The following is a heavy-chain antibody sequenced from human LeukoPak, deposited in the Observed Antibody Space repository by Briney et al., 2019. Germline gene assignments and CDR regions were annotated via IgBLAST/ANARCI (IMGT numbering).Heavy chain of an antibody. CDR3: ARDGYNSAPFDY. CDR1: GDSISSGGYF. J-gene: IGHJ4*02. Sequence: SETLSVTCTVSGDSISSGGYFWSWIRQPPGKGLEWIGYIDYSENAYYNPSLSSRVTMSVDRSKNQVSLKITSVTAADTAIYYCARDGYNSAPFDYWGPGTLVTVSS. D-gene: IGHD5-24*01. V-gene: IGHV4-30-2*01. CDR2: IDYSENA.